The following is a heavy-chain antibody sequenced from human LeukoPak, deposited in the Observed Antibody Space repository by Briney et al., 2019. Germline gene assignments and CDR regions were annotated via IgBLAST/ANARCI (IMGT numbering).Heavy chain of an antibody. CDR1: GGSISSYY. V-gene: IGHV4-59*01. J-gene: IGHJ3*02. D-gene: IGHD3-9*01. CDR2: IYYSGST. Sequence: PSETLSLTCTVTGGSISSYYWSWIRQPPGKELEWIGYIYYSGSTNYNPSLKSRVTISVDTSKNQFSLKLSSVTAADTAVYYCAKEGVLRYMRGAFDIWGQGTMVTVSS. CDR3: AKEGVLRYMRGAFDI.